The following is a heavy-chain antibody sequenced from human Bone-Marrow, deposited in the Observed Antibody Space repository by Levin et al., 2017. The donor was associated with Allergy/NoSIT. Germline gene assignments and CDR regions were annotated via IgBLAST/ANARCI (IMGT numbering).Heavy chain of an antibody. CDR2: IGHMYGTERT. D-gene: IGHD5-18*01. CDR1: GDSIKNYY. CDR3: ARGGGGGYFKHDALDI. J-gene: IGHJ3*02. V-gene: IGHV4-4*07. Sequence: SETLSLSCNVSGDSIKNYYWSWIRRPAGKGLESIGHIGHMYGTERTKIDPSLQSRVTMSVDTSMNRFSLRLTSVTAADTAVYYCARGGGGGYFKHDALDIWGQGSMVTVSS.